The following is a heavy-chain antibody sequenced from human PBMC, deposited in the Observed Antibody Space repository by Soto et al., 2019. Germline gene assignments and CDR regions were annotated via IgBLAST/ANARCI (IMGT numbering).Heavy chain of an antibody. D-gene: IGHD3-22*01. CDR3: AREGRESSGFDY. J-gene: IGHJ4*02. Sequence: GGSLRLSCAASGFIFSNYAMHWVRQAPGKGLEWVANIKQGGSEKHYADSVKGRFTISRDDAKNSVYLQIDNLRAEDTALYYCAREGRESSGFDYWGQGTQVTVSS. CDR2: IKQGGSEK. V-gene: IGHV3-7*01. CDR1: GFIFSNYA.